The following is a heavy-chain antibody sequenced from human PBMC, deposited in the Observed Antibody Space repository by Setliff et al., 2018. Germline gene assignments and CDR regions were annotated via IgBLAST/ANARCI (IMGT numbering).Heavy chain of an antibody. Sequence: SVKVSCKASGGTFSSYAISWVRQAPGQGLEWMGGIIPILGIANYAQKFQGRVTITADESTSTAYMELSSLRSEDTAVYYCARGAVLGVVNNYYYGMDVWGQGTTVTVSS. CDR2: IIPILGIA. CDR3: ARGAVLGVVNNYYYGMDV. D-gene: IGHD3-3*01. CDR1: GGTFSSYA. V-gene: IGHV1-69*10. J-gene: IGHJ6*02.